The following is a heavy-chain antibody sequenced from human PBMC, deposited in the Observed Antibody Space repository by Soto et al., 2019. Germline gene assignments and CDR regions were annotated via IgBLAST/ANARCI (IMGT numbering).Heavy chain of an antibody. J-gene: IGHJ5*02. Sequence: SETLSLTCSVSGGSPSRNYWSWIRQPPGKGLEWIGCISDSGNTYYNPSLQSRVTISIDTSTNQFLLDLTSVTTADTAVYYCARVPPTVTDPKSPFLVERDVKAESFAPWRQGSLGTVS. D-gene: IGHD4-17*01. CDR2: ISDSGNT. CDR1: GGSPSRNY. V-gene: IGHV4-59*01. CDR3: ARVPPTVTDPKSPFLVERDVKAESFAP.